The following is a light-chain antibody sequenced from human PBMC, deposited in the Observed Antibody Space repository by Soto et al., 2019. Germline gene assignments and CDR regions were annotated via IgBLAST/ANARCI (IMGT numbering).Light chain of an antibody. CDR1: RTDIGGYNL. CDR3: SAYSAGSTLLV. CDR2: EVS. V-gene: IGLV2-14*01. J-gene: IGLJ1*01. Sequence: QSALTQPASVSGSPGQTITISCTGTRTDIGGYNLVSWYQQHPGKAPKLLIHEVSNRPSGISNRFNGSKSDNMASLTLSGLRAEDEADYYCSAYSAGSTLLVFGSGTKVTVL.